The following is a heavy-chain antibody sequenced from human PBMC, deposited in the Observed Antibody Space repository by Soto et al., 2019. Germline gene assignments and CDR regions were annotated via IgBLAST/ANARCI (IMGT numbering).Heavy chain of an antibody. J-gene: IGHJ6*02. CDR1: GYIFTSYW. Sequence: GESLKISCEASGYIFTSYWIAWVRQMPGKGLEWMGMIYPGDSDTRYSPSFQGQITISADKSINTVYLQWSSLKASDTAIYYYFQYGLDVWGQGTTVTVSS. D-gene: IGHD3-3*01. CDR2: IYPGDSDT. V-gene: IGHV5-51*01. CDR3: FQYGLDV.